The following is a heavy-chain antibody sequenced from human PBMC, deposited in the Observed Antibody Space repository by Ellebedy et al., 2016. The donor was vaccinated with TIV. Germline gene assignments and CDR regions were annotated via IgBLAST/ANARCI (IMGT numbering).Heavy chain of an antibody. CDR2: ISGSGGST. Sequence: GGSLRLXXAASGFTFSSYAMSWVRQAPGKGLEWVSAISGSGGSTYYADSVKGRFTISRDNSKNTLYLQMNSLRAEDTAVYYCAKEGASRGSWYGGPYYFDYWGQGTLVTVSS. CDR1: GFTFSSYA. V-gene: IGHV3-23*01. J-gene: IGHJ4*02. D-gene: IGHD6-13*01. CDR3: AKEGASRGSWYGGPYYFDY.